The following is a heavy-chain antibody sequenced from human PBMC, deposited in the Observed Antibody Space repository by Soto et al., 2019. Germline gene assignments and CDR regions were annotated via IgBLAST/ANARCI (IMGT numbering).Heavy chain of an antibody. CDR2: IPQDGVDG. D-gene: IGHD2-21*02. CDR3: ARDHLILPAHDFFYGSDV. Sequence: GGSLRLSCEVSGFTFSMYSMSWVRQSPGKGLERVAKIPQDGVDGHYADSVKGRFTISRDNGKNSLYLQLNNLRAEDTAVYYCARDHLILPAHDFFYGSDVWGRGATVTV. CDR1: GFTFSMYS. V-gene: IGHV3-7*03. J-gene: IGHJ6*02.